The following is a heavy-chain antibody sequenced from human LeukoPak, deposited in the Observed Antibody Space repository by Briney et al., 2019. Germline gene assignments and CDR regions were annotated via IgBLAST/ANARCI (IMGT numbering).Heavy chain of an antibody. CDR3: AKGIYDYALDY. J-gene: IGHJ4*02. V-gene: IGHV3-23*01. Sequence: GGSLRLSCAASGFTFSNYAMRWVRQDPGKGLEWVSLISASGDRTYYAGSVKGRFTISRDTSRNTLTLQMNSLRAEDTAVYYCAKGIYDYALDYWGQGTLVTVSS. D-gene: IGHD4/OR15-4a*01. CDR2: ISASGDRT. CDR1: GFTFSNYA.